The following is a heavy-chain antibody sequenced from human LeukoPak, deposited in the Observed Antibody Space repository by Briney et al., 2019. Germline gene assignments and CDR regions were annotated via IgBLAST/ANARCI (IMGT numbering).Heavy chain of an antibody. CDR3: ARDLRYSSSWYASADDY. CDR2: IYYSGST. CDR1: GGSISSYY. Sequence: SETLSLTCTVSGGSISSYYWSWIRQPPGKGLEWIGYIYYSGSTNYNPSLKSRVTISVDTSKNQFSLKLSSVTAADTAVYYCARDLRYSSSWYASADDYWGQGTLVTVSS. D-gene: IGHD6-13*01. V-gene: IGHV4-59*01. J-gene: IGHJ4*02.